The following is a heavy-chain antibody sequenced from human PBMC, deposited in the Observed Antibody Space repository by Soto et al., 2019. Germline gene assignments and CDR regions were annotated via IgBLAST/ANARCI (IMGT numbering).Heavy chain of an antibody. J-gene: IGHJ2*01. CDR3: AKGPPRPERLQFGWYFDL. V-gene: IGHV3-23*01. Sequence: GGSLRLSCAASGFTFSSYAMSWVRQAPGKGLEWVSAISGSGGSTYYADSVKGRFTISRDNSKNTLYLQMNSLRAEDTAVYYCAKGPPRPERLQFGWYFDLWGRGTLVTVSS. CDR2: ISGSGGST. D-gene: IGHD6-25*01. CDR1: GFTFSSYA.